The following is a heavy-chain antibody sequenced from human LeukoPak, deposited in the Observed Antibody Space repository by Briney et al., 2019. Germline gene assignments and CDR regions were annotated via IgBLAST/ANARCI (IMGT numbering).Heavy chain of an antibody. CDR2: TWYDGSNT. D-gene: IGHD3-3*01. V-gene: IGHV3-33*01. CDR1: GFSFNTYG. CDR3: ARGGPEWPLDY. Sequence: GGSLRLSCAASGFSFNTYGMLWVRQAPGKGLEWVAVTWYDGSNTYYADSVKGRFTISRDNSKNTLYLQMNSMRAEDTAVYYCARGGPEWPLDYWGQGTLVTVSS. J-gene: IGHJ4*02.